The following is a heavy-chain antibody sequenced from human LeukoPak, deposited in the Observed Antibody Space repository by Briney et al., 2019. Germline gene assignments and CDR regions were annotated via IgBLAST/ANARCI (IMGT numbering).Heavy chain of an antibody. CDR3: ARALGFDDFWSGASSYYFDY. D-gene: IGHD3-3*01. V-gene: IGHV1-18*01. CDR2: ISAYNGNT. CDR1: GYTFTSYG. Sequence: ASVKVSCKASGYTFTSYGISWVRQAPGQGLEWMGWISAYNGNTNYAQKLQGRVTMTTDTSTSTAYMELRSLRSDDTAVYYCARALGFDDFWSGASSYYFDYWGQGTLVTVSS. J-gene: IGHJ4*02.